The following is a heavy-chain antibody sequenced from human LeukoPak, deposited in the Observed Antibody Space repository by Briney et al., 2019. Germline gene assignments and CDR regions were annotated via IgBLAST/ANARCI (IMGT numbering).Heavy chain of an antibody. Sequence: SETLSLTCAVYGGSFSGYYWSWIRQPPGKGLEWIGYIYYSGSTNYNPSLKSRVTISVDTSKNQFSLKLSSVTAADTAVYYCALAEDWFDPWGQGTLVTVSS. CDR3: ALAEDWFDP. CDR2: IYYSGST. J-gene: IGHJ5*02. V-gene: IGHV4-59*01. CDR1: GGSFSGYY.